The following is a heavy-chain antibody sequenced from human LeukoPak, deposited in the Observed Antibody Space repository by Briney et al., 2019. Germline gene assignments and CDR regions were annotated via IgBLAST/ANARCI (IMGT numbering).Heavy chain of an antibody. J-gene: IGHJ4*02. V-gene: IGHV3-74*01. CDR1: GFTLNNYW. CDR3: ASYGGFDYFDF. Sequence: GGSLRLSCAASGFTLNNYWMHWVRQAPGMGLVWVSRIDGGGSSTSYADSVKGRFTISRDSAKNTLYLQMDSLRAEDTAVYYCASYGGFDYFDFWGQGTLVTVSS. D-gene: IGHD4-23*01. CDR2: IDGGGSST.